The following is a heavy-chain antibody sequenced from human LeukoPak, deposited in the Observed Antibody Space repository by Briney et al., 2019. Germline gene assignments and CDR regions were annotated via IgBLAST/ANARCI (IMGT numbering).Heavy chain of an antibody. Sequence: ASVKVSCKASGGTFSSYAISWVRQAPGQGLEWMGWISAYDGNTNYAQKFQGRVTMTTDTSTSTAYMELRSLRSDDTAVYYCARDKVIASAGTPNWFDPWGQGTLVTVSS. CDR1: GGTFSSYA. V-gene: IGHV1-18*01. J-gene: IGHJ5*02. D-gene: IGHD6-13*01. CDR2: ISAYDGNT. CDR3: ARDKVIASAGTPNWFDP.